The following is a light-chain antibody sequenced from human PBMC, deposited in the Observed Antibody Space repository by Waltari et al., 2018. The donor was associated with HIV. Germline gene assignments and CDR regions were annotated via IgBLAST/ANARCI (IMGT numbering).Light chain of an antibody. Sequence: QPVLTQPPSVPAAPGQRVTISFYTSTSNIGDAFVSSYQLLPGSPPKLVIYYNHTRPSGMPDRFSGSKSGTSATLAITGLQTGDECVYFCGTWSRSLRGAVFGAGTKLTVL. CDR2: YNH. CDR1: TSNIGDAF. CDR3: GTWSRSLRGAV. J-gene: IGLJ2*01. V-gene: IGLV1-51*01.